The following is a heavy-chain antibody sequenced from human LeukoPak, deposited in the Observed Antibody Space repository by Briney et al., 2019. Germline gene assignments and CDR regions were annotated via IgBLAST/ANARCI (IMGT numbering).Heavy chain of an antibody. Sequence: SETLSLTCTVSAGSISTYYWSWIRQPPGKGLEWIGYIYYSGSTNYNPSLKSRVTISVDTSKNQFSLKLSSVTAADTAVYYCARVGGWPNYYYYYMDVWGKGTTVTVSS. CDR1: AGSISTYY. J-gene: IGHJ6*03. CDR2: IYYSGST. CDR3: ARVGGWPNYYYYYMDV. D-gene: IGHD6-19*01. V-gene: IGHV4-59*01.